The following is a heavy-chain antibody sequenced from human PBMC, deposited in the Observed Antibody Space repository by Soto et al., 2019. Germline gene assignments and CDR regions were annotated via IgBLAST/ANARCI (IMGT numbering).Heavy chain of an antibody. D-gene: IGHD5-12*01. Sequence: PGGSLRLSCAASGFTFSSYAMSWVRQAPGKGLEWVSAISGSGGSTYYADSVKGRFTISRDNYKNTLYLQMNSLRAEDTAVYYCAKGQYSGYDYYYGIAVRGQGTTVTVSS. J-gene: IGHJ6*02. CDR2: ISGSGGST. V-gene: IGHV3-23*01. CDR1: GFTFSSYA. CDR3: AKGQYSGYDYYYGIAV.